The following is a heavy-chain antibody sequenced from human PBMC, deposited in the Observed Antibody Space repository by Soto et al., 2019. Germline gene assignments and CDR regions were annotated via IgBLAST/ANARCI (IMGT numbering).Heavy chain of an antibody. Sequence: SVKVSCKASGYRLTGYDIHWVRQAPVQGLEWMGWIKPKNGGTNLSQKFQARVTMTTDTSITTAYMELSGLTSDDTAVYYCAGDPGITMMLVTSFQHWGQGALVTVSS. CDR3: AGDPGITMMLVTSFQH. V-gene: IGHV1-2*02. J-gene: IGHJ1*01. CDR1: GYRLTGYD. CDR2: IKPKNGGT. D-gene: IGHD4-17*01.